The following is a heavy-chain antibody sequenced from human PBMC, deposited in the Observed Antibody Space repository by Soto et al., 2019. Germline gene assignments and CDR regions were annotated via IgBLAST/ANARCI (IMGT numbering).Heavy chain of an antibody. D-gene: IGHD3-16*01. CDR2: IYYSGST. J-gene: IGHJ4*02. CDR3: ARTPYYDYVWGSYDDY. V-gene: IGHV4-31*03. Sequence: PSETLYLTCTVSGGSISSGGYYWSWIRQHPGKGLEWIGYIYYSGSTYYNPSLKSRVTISVDTSKNQFSLKLSSVTAADTAVYYCARTPYYDYVWGSYDDYWGQGTLVTVSS. CDR1: GGSISSGGYY.